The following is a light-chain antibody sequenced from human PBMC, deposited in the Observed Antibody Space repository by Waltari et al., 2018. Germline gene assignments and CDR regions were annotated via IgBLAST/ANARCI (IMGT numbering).Light chain of an antibody. Sequence: QSALTQPASVSGSPGQSITISCTGTSSDVGSYNLVSWYQQPPGNAPNLMIYEGSKRPSGVSNRFSGSKSGNTASLTISGLQAEDEADYYCCSYAGSSTWVFGGGTKLTVL. CDR2: EGS. J-gene: IGLJ3*02. CDR1: SSDVGSYNL. CDR3: CSYAGSSTWV. V-gene: IGLV2-23*01.